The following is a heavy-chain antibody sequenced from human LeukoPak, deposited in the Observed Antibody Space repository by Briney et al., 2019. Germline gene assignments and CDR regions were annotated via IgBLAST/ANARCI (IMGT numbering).Heavy chain of an antibody. CDR1: GFTFSSYA. Sequence: LRLSCAASGFTFSSYAMSWIRQPPGKGLEWIGYIYYSGSTSYNPSLKSRVTLSVDTSKNQFSLKLSSVTATDTAVYFCARTKKYNWFDPWGQGTLVTVSS. CDR2: IYYSGST. J-gene: IGHJ5*02. V-gene: IGHV4-30-4*08. CDR3: ARTKKYNWFDP.